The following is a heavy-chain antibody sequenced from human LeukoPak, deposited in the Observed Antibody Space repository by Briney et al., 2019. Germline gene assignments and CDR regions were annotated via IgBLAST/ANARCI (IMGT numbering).Heavy chain of an antibody. CDR1: GYTFTSYY. CDR3: ARPGYGSGSYYPSFDY. D-gene: IGHD3-10*01. CDR2: INPSGGST. Sequence: ASVKVSCKASGYTFTSYYMHWVRQAPGQGLEWMGIINPSGGSTSYAQKFQGRVTMTRDTSTSTVYMELSSLRSEDTAVYYCARPGYGSGSYYPSFDYWGQGTLVTVSS. V-gene: IGHV1-46*01. J-gene: IGHJ4*02.